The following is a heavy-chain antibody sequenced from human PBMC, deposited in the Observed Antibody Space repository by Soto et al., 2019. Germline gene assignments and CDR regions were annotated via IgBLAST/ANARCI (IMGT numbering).Heavy chain of an antibody. CDR3: ARAFTRRITIFGVVLPYYYYGMGV. CDR1: GGTFSSYA. D-gene: IGHD3-3*01. CDR2: IIPIFGTA. V-gene: IGHV1-69*13. Sequence: SVKVSCKASGGTFSSYAISWVRQAPGQGLEWMGGIIPIFGTANYAQKFQGRVTITADESTSTAYMELSSLRSEDTAVYYCARAFTRRITIFGVVLPYYYYGMGVWGQGTTVTVSS. J-gene: IGHJ6*02.